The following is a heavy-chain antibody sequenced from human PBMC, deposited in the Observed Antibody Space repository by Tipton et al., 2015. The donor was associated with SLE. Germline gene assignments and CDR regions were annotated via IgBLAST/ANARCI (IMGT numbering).Heavy chain of an antibody. D-gene: IGHD3-10*01. CDR2: INHSGST. V-gene: IGHV4-34*01. CDR3: MVQGDPYYYYGMNV. CDR1: GGSFSGYY. Sequence: TLSLTCAVYGGSFSGYYWSWIRQPPGKGLEWTGEINHSGSTNYNPSLKSRVTISVDTSKNQFSLKLSSVTSADTAVYYCMVQGDPYYYYGMNVWGQGTMITVSS. J-gene: IGHJ6*02.